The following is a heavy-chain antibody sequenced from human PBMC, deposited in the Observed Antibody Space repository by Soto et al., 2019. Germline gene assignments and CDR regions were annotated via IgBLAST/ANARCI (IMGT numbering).Heavy chain of an antibody. J-gene: IGHJ6*02. CDR1: GFTFSSYS. V-gene: IGHV3-21*01. Sequence: EVQLVESGGGLVKPGGSLRLSCAASGFTFSSYSMNWVRQAPGKGLEWVSSISSSSSYIYYADSVKGRFTISRDNAKNPLYLQMNSLRAEDTAVYYCARDMAAAGEHYYYYYGMDVWGQGTTVTVSS. CDR3: ARDMAAAGEHYYYYYGMDV. D-gene: IGHD6-13*01. CDR2: ISSSSSYI.